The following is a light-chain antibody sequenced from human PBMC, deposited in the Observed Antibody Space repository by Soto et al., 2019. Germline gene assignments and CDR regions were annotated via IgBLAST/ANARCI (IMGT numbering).Light chain of an antibody. CDR1: RSISTY. J-gene: IGKJ2*01. CDR2: ASS. V-gene: IGKV1-39*01. Sequence: DIQMTQSPSSLSASVGDKVTITCRASRSISTYLKWYRHTPGRAPELLIYASSSLQSGVPSRYSGSRSGTDFTLTISRLQPDDFATFSCQQSYRAPYKFGQGTKLEIK. CDR3: QQSYRAPYK.